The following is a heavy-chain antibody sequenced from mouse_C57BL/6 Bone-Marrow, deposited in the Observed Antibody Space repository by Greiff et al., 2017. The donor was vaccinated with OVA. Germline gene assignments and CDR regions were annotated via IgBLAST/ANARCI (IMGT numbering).Heavy chain of an antibody. CDR1: GYTFTDYE. D-gene: IGHD1-1*01. CDR3: TSLFSLFAY. CDR2: IDPETGGT. V-gene: IGHV1-15*01. Sequence: VKLMESGAELVRPGASVTLSCKASGYTFTDYEMHWVKQTPVHGLEWIGAIDPETGGTAYNQKFKGKAILTADKSSSTAYMELRSLTSEDSAGYYCTSLFSLFAYWGQGTLVTVSA. J-gene: IGHJ3*01.